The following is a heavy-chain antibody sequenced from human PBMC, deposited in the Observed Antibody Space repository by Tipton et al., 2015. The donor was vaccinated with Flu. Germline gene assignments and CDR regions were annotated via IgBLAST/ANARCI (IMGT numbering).Heavy chain of an antibody. Sequence: SLRLSCAASGFTFRNAWMTWVRQAPGKGLEWVGRVKSRKDGGTTDYAAAVTDRFTISRDDSKDTVTLQMNSLKIEDTAVYYCTAGYGTSDCDFWGQGTLVTVSP. CDR2: VKSRKDGGTT. V-gene: IGHV3-15*05. J-gene: IGHJ4*02. CDR3: TAGYGTSDCDF. D-gene: IGHD5-12*01. CDR1: GFTFRNAW.